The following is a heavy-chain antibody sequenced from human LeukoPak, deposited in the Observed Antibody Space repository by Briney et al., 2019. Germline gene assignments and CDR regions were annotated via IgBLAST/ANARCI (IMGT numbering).Heavy chain of an antibody. CDR1: GFTFSSYG. CDR2: ISYDGSNK. V-gene: IGHV3-30*18. J-gene: IGHJ4*02. D-gene: IGHD3-10*01. CDR3: AKVGGAILWFGELY. Sequence: GGSLRLSCVASGFTFSSYGMHWVRQAPGKGLEWVAVISYDGSNKYYADSVKGRSTISRDNSKNTLYLQMNSLRAEDTAVYYCAKVGGAILWFGELYWGQGTLVTVSS.